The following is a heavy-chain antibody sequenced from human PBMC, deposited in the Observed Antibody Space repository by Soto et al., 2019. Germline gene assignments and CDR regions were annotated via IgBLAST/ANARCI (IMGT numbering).Heavy chain of an antibody. Sequence: EVHLVESGGGLVQPGGSLTLSCEASGFTFSNYGINWVRQAPGKGLEWVSHISSSSSTIYYAESVKGRFSISRDNAKNSLYPQMSSLRGEDTAVYYCATSFITTVGTTAWGQGTQVTVSS. CDR2: ISSSSSTI. CDR3: ATSFITTVGTTA. J-gene: IGHJ4*02. D-gene: IGHD1-1*01. V-gene: IGHV3-48*01. CDR1: GFTFSNYG.